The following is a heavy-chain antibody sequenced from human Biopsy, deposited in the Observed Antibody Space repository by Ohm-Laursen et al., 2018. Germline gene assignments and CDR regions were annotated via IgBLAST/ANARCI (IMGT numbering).Heavy chain of an antibody. V-gene: IGHV3-21*04. CDR3: ARGGGGILWLGKPSGRYFDA. CDR1: GFPFTGFS. D-gene: IGHD1-26*01. Sequence: GSLRLSCTASGFPFTGFSMDWVRQAPGKGLEWVASITSGSSYIYYADSVKGRFTISRDNPKNSLYLQMNSLRADDTAVYFCARGGGGILWLGKPSGRYFDAWGQGTLVTVSP. J-gene: IGHJ5*02. CDR2: ITSGSSYI.